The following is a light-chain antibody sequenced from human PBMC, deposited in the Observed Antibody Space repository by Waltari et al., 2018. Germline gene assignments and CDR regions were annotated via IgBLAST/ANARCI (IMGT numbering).Light chain of an antibody. Sequence: QSALTQPASVSGSPGQSITISCTGTSSDLGAFNYVSWYQQHPGKAPRLMIYDVSDRPSGVSNRFSGSKSGNTASLTISGLQAEDEADYYCSSYTDKSTWVFGGGTKLTVL. CDR1: SSDLGAFNY. V-gene: IGLV2-14*03. J-gene: IGLJ3*02. CDR3: SSYTDKSTWV. CDR2: DVS.